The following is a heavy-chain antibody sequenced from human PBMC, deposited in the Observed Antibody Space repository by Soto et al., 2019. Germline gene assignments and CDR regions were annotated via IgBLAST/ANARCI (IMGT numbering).Heavy chain of an antibody. J-gene: IGHJ6*02. CDR1: GGTFSSYA. CDR2: IIPIFGTA. D-gene: IGHD6-25*01. Sequence: SVKVSCSASGGTFSSYAISWVRQAPGQGLEWMGGIIPIFGTANYAQKFQGRVTITADESTSTAYMELSSLRSEDTAVYYCARGRPNYYGMDVWGQGTTVTAP. V-gene: IGHV1-69*13. CDR3: ARGRPNYYGMDV.